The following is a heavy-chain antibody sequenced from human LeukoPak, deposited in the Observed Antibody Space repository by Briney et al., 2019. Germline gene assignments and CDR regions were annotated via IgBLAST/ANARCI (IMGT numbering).Heavy chain of an antibody. CDR1: GVTLSSYE. J-gene: IGHJ5*01. D-gene: IGHD4-23*01. Sequence: GGTLRLSCEASGVTLSSYEMNWVRKAPGKGVEWVSYISISGSTISYADSVMVPFTISRANAKNSFYLHMIRMHAADTSAYYCARAEGYGGVFDSWGHGTLVTVSS. V-gene: IGHV3-48*03. CDR3: ARAEGYGGVFDS. CDR2: ISISGSTI.